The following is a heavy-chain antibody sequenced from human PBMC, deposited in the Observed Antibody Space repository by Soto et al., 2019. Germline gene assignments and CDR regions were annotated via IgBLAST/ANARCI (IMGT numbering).Heavy chain of an antibody. Sequence: ASVKVSCKASGYTFTGYYMHWVRQAPGQGLEWMGWINPNSGGTNYAQKFQGRVTMTRDTSISTAYMELSRLSSDDTAVYYCARVRQRLAAYYYYYGMDVWGQGTTVTVSS. CDR1: GYTFTGYY. D-gene: IGHD6-25*01. CDR3: ARVRQRLAAYYYYYGMDV. J-gene: IGHJ6*02. CDR2: INPNSGGT. V-gene: IGHV1-2*02.